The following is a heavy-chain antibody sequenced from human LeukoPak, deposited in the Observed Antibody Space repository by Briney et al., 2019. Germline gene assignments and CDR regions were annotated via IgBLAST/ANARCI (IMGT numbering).Heavy chain of an antibody. V-gene: IGHV3-11*04. Sequence: PGGSLRLSCAASGFTFSDHYMTWIRQAPGKGLEWVSYISSSGSTIYYADSVKGRFTISRDNAKNSVYLQMNSLRAEDTAVYYCARRRYSGSSQHFDYWGQGTLVTVSS. CDR2: ISSSGSTI. J-gene: IGHJ4*02. CDR3: ARRRYSGSSQHFDY. CDR1: GFTFSDHY. D-gene: IGHD1-26*01.